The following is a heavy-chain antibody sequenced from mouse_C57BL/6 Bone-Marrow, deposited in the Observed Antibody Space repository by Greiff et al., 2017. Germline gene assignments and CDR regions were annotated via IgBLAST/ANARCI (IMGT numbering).Heavy chain of an antibody. CDR1: GFTFSDAW. CDR3: TNSSGYDYAMDY. D-gene: IGHD3-2*02. J-gene: IGHJ4*01. V-gene: IGHV6-6*01. CDR2: IRNKANNHAT. Sequence: EVKVEESGGGLVQPGGSMKLSCAASGFTFSDAWMDWVRQSPEKGLEWVAEIRNKANNHATYYAESVKGRFTISRDDSKSSVYLQMNSLRAEDTGIYYWTNSSGYDYAMDYWGQGTSVTVSS.